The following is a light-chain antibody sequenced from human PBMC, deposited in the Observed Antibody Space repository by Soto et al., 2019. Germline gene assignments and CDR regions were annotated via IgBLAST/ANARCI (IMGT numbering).Light chain of an antibody. Sequence: DIQMTQSPSSVSASVGDGVTISCRASQSIASWLAWYQQRPGKAPRLLIYAASRLQRGVPSRFSGSESGTDFTLTISSLQPEDFATYYCLQSNSFPLTFGGGTKVEIK. V-gene: IGKV1-12*01. J-gene: IGKJ4*01. CDR1: QSIASW. CDR2: AAS. CDR3: LQSNSFPLT.